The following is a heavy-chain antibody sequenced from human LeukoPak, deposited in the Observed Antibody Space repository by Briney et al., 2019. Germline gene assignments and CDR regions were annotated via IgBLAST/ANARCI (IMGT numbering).Heavy chain of an antibody. V-gene: IGHV3-30*18. Sequence: GRSLRLSCAASGFTFSSNDIHWVRQAPGKGLELVVVISYDGGNKYYADYVKGRFAISRDNSKNTLYLQMNSLRAEDTAVYYCAKGTHYYDSSGYWGAFDIWGQGTMVTVSS. CDR1: GFTFSSND. D-gene: IGHD3-22*01. CDR3: AKGTHYYDSSGYWGAFDI. J-gene: IGHJ3*02. CDR2: ISYDGGNK.